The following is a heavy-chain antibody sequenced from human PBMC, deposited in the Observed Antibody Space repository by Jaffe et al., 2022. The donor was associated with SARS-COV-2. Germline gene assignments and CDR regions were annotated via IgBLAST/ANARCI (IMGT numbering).Heavy chain of an antibody. CDR3: ARHLAVAEIPYYYYMDV. V-gene: IGHV4-39*01. CDR2: IYYSGST. CDR1: GGSISSSSYY. D-gene: IGHD6-19*01. Sequence: QLQLQESGPGLVKPSETLSLTCTVSGGSISSSSYYWGWIRQPPGKGLEWIGSIYYSGSTYYNPSLKSRVTISVDTSKNQFSLKLSSVTAADTAVYYCARHLAVAEIPYYYYMDVWGKGTTVTVSS. J-gene: IGHJ6*03.